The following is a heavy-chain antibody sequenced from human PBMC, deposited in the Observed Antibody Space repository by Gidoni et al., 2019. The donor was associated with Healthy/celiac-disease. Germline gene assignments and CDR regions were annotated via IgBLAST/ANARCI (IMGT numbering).Heavy chain of an antibody. J-gene: IGHJ3*02. Sequence: QVQLQESGPGLLKPSQTLSLTCTVSGGSISSGCYYWSWIRQHPGKGLEWIGYIYYSWSTYYNPSLKSRVTISVDTSKNQFSLKLSSVTAADTAVYYCARDMGERFGEPGAFDIWGQGTMVTVSS. CDR2: IYYSWST. D-gene: IGHD3-10*01. CDR3: ARDMGERFGEPGAFDI. CDR1: GGSISSGCYY. V-gene: IGHV4-31*03.